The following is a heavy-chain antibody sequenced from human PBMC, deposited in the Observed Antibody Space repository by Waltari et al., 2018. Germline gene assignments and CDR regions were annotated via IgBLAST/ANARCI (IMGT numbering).Heavy chain of an antibody. Sequence: EVQLVESGGGVVQPGGSLRLSCAATGFTFSSSSRNWVRQASGKGLEWVSYVDSIGTTIYYSGSVKCRFTISRDKAKDSLYLQMDSLRDEGTAVYYCASRGELVAGWYHWGQGALVTVSS. V-gene: IGHV3-48*02. CDR3: ASRGELVAGWYH. D-gene: IGHD6-19*01. CDR1: GFTFSSSS. J-gene: IGHJ5*02. CDR2: VDSIGTTI.